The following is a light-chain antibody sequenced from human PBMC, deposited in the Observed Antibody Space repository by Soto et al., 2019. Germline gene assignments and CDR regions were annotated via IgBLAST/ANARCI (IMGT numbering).Light chain of an antibody. Sequence: QSALTQPASVSGSPGQSITISCTGASTDVDGYDYVSWYQQHPGQAPKLMIYDVNNRPSGVSYRFSGFKSGDTASLTISGLQAEDDADYYCSSYTSSAPFYVFGTGTKVTVL. CDR3: SSYTSSAPFYV. V-gene: IGLV2-14*03. CDR1: STDVDGYDY. J-gene: IGLJ1*01. CDR2: DVN.